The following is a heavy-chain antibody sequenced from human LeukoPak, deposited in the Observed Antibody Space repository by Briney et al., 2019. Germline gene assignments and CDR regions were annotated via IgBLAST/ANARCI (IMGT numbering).Heavy chain of an antibody. D-gene: IGHD1-26*01. V-gene: IGHV1-2*02. Sequence: ASVKVSCKASGYTFTGYYVHWVRQAPGQGLEWMGWINPNSGGTNYAQQFQGRVTMTRDTSISTTYMELSRLTSDGTAVYYCARGGGSYHVDYWGQGTLVTVSS. CDR2: INPNSGGT. CDR1: GYTFTGYY. J-gene: IGHJ4*02. CDR3: ARGGGSYHVDY.